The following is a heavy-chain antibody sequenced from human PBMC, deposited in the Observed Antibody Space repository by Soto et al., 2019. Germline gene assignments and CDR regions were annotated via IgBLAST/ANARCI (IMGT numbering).Heavy chain of an antibody. CDR2: IYPGDSDT. CDR1: GYTFTSCW. Sequence: GESLKISCKGSGYTFTSCWIAWVCQMPVKGLEWMGIIYPGDSDTRYSPSFQGQVTISADKSITTAYLQWSSLKASDTAMYYCARHIPAAGDYYGMDVWGQGTTVTVSS. V-gene: IGHV5-51*01. CDR3: ARHIPAAGDYYGMDV. D-gene: IGHD2-2*01. J-gene: IGHJ6*02.